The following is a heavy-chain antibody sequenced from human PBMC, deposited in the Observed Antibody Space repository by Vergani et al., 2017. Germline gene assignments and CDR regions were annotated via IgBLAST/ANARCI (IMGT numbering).Heavy chain of an antibody. V-gene: IGHV1-18*01. CDR2: ISAYNGNT. CDR3: ARETDSNYWTTSPPSDY. J-gene: IGHJ4*02. Sequence: QVQLVQSGAEVKKPGASVKVSCKASGYTFTSYGISWVRQAPGQGLERMGWISAYNGNTNYAQKLQGRVTMTTDTSTSTAYMELRSLRSDDTAVYYCARETDSNYWTTSPPSDYWGQGTLVTVSS. D-gene: IGHD4-11*01. CDR1: GYTFTSYG.